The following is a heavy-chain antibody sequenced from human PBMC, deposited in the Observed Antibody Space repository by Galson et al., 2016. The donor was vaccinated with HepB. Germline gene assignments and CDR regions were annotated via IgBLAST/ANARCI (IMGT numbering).Heavy chain of an antibody. J-gene: IGHJ4*02. CDR1: GYSFTRYW. Sequence: QSGAEVKEPGEALRISCKTSGYSFTRYWISWVRQMPGKGLEWMGRIDPSDSYTNYSPSFQGHVTISADKSISTAYLQWSSLEASDTAMYYCARFPNYHDSSGFHGGYFDSWGQGTLVTVSS. CDR3: ARFPNYHDSSGFHGGYFDS. CDR2: IDPSDSYT. V-gene: IGHV5-10-1*01. D-gene: IGHD3-22*01.